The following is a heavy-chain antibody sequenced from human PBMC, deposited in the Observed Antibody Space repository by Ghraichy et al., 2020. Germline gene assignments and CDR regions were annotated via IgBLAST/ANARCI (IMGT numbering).Heavy chain of an antibody. V-gene: IGHV3-30-3*01. J-gene: IGHJ4*02. CDR3: ARDHIAVARGGIDY. CDR2: ISYDGSNK. D-gene: IGHD6-19*01. Sequence: GESLNISCAASGFTFSSYAMHWVRQAPGKGLEWVAVISYDGSNKYYADSVKGRFTISRDNSKNTLYLQMNSLRAEDTAVYYCARDHIAVARGGIDYWGQGTLVTVSS. CDR1: GFTFSSYA.